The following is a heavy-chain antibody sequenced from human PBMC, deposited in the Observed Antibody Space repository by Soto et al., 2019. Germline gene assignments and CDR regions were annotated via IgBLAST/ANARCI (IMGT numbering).Heavy chain of an antibody. Sequence: GESLKISCKGSSDSFTHSWIAWVRQMPGHGLEWMGFIYPGDSDTRYSPSFQGQVTISADKSINTAYLHWSSLMASDIALYYCATVPRTSYHAMVVWGQGTTVTVSS. CDR2: IYPGDSDT. CDR3: ATVPRTSYHAMVV. CDR1: SDSFTHSW. J-gene: IGHJ6*02. D-gene: IGHD2-2*01. V-gene: IGHV5-51*01.